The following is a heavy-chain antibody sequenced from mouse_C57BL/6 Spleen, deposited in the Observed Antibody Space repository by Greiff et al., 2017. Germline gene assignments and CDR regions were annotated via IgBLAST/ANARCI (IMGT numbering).Heavy chain of an antibody. D-gene: IGHD2-1*01. CDR2: IRLKSDNYAT. CDR3: TSTMVRSWFAY. CDR1: GFTFSNYW. Sequence: EVQRVESGGGLVQPGGSMKLSCVASGFTFSNYWMNWVRQSPEKGLEWVAQIRLKSDNYATHYAVSVKGRFTISRDDSKSRVYLQMNNLRAEDTGIYYCTSTMVRSWFAYWGQGTLVTVSA. V-gene: IGHV6-3*01. J-gene: IGHJ3*01.